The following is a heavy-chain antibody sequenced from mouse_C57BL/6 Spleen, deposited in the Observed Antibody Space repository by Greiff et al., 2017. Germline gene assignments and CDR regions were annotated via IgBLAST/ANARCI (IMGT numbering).Heavy chain of an antibody. Sequence: VQLQQSGPELVKPGASVKISCKASGYAFSSSWMNWVKQRPGTGLEWIGRIYPGDGDTNYNGKFKGKATLTADKSSSTAYMQLSSLTSEDSAVYFCAREDYGTPGYFDVWGTGTTVTVSS. J-gene: IGHJ1*03. D-gene: IGHD1-1*01. CDR3: AREDYGTPGYFDV. CDR2: IYPGDGDT. V-gene: IGHV1-82*01. CDR1: GYAFSSSW.